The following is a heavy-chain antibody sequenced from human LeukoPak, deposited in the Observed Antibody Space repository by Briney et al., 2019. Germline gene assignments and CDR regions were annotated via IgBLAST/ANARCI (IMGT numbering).Heavy chain of an antibody. CDR2: INHSGST. J-gene: IGHJ4*02. CDR3: ARAGDSSSWRRSPNFDY. CDR1: GGSISSNGYY. D-gene: IGHD6-13*01. V-gene: IGHV4-39*07. Sequence: SQTLSLTCTVSGGSISSNGYYWSWIRQPPGKGLEWIGEINHSGSTNYNPSLKSRVTISVDTSKNQFSLKLSSVTAADTAVYYCARAGDSSSWRRSPNFDYWGQGTLVTVSS.